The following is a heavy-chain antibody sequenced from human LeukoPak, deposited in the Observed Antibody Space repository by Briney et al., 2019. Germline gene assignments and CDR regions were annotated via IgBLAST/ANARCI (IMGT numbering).Heavy chain of an antibody. Sequence: GGSLRLSCAASGFTFSSSAMSWVRQAPGKGLEWVSYISSRSDYTNYADSVKGRFTISRDNAKNSLYLQMNSLRDEDTAVYYCASSGSYRFDYWGQGTLVTVSS. CDR2: ISSRSDYT. CDR3: ASSGSYRFDY. D-gene: IGHD1-26*01. V-gene: IGHV3-48*02. J-gene: IGHJ4*02. CDR1: GFTFSSSA.